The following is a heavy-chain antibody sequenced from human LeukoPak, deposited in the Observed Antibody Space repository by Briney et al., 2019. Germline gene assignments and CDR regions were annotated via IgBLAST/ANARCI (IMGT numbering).Heavy chain of an antibody. CDR1: GGTFSSYA. CDR3: ARDRLVRGVISNWFDP. D-gene: IGHD3-10*01. Sequence: SVKVSCKASGGTFSSYAIIWVRQAPGQGLEWMGGIIPIFGTANYAQKFQGRVTITADESTSTAYMELSSLRSEDTAVYYCARDRLVRGVISNWFDPWGQGTLVTVSS. CDR2: IIPIFGTA. V-gene: IGHV1-69*13. J-gene: IGHJ5*02.